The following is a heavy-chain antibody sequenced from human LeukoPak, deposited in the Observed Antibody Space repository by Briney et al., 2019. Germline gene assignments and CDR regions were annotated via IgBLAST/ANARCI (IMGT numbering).Heavy chain of an antibody. D-gene: IGHD2-21*02. J-gene: IGHJ3*02. V-gene: IGHV4-34*01. CDR1: GGSFSGYY. CDR3: ARVMTGGDAFDI. CDR2: IYYRGSI. Sequence: SETLSLTCAVYGGSFSGYYWGWIRQPPGKGLEWIGSIYYRGSIHYNPSLKSRVTISVDTSKNQFSLKLSSVTAADTAVYYCARVMTGGDAFDIWGQGTMVTVSS.